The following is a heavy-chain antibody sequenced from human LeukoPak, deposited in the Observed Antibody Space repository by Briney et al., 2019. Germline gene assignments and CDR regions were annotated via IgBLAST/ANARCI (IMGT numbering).Heavy chain of an antibody. D-gene: IGHD6-25*01. CDR3: TRDRSRAGDD. V-gene: IGHV3-7*01. CDR1: GFTFSGHC. J-gene: IGHJ4*02. CDR2: INQGGSDK. Sequence: GGSLRLSCAASGFTFSGHCMSWVRQAPGKGLEWVANINQGGSDKYYVDSVKGRFTISRDNANNLLYLQMNSLRGEDTAVYYCTRDRSRAGDDGGQGTLVTVSS.